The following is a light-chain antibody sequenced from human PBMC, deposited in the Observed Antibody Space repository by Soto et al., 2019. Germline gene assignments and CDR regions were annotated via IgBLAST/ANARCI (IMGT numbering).Light chain of an antibody. CDR3: QQSYSIPQT. CDR1: QNVNRY. J-gene: IGKJ1*01. CDR2: AAS. Sequence: IQLTQSPSSLSASVGDRVTITCRTSQNVNRYLNWYQEQPGKAPKLLIYAASILQSGVPSRFSGSGSGTDFTLAISSLQPEDFTTYYCQQSYSIPQTFGPGTTVDIK. V-gene: IGKV1-39*01.